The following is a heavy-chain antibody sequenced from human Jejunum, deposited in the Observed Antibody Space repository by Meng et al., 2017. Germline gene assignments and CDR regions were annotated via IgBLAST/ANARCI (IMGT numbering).Heavy chain of an antibody. D-gene: IGHD7-27*01. Sequence: GESLKISCAASGFTVSSNYMSWVRQAPGKGLEWVSAIYSGGSTYYADSVKGRFTISRDTSKNTVYLQMDSLRAEDTAVYYCVRANWEIKIFYDMDVWGQGTTVTVSS. CDR3: VRANWEIKIFYDMDV. V-gene: IGHV3-66*02. CDR1: GFTVSSNY. J-gene: IGHJ6*02. CDR2: IYSGGST.